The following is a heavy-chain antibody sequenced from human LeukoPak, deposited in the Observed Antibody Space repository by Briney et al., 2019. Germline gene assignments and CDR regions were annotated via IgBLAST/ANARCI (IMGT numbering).Heavy chain of an antibody. CDR3: ARLTTTVGTDDAFDI. Sequence: SETLSPTCTVSGNSISNYYWTWIRQPPGKGLEWIGYIYYTGSTNYNPSLKSRVTISVDTSKNEFSLKLSSVTAADTAVYHCARLTTTVGTDDAFDIWGQGTMVTVSS. V-gene: IGHV4-59*08. CDR1: GNSISNYY. J-gene: IGHJ3*02. D-gene: IGHD4-23*01. CDR2: IYYTGST.